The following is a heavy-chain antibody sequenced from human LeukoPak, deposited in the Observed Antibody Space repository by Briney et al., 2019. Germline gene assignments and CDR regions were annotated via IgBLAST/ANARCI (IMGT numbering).Heavy chain of an antibody. CDR1: GFTFSSYA. D-gene: IGHD3-22*01. Sequence: PGGSLRLSCAASGFTFSSYAMSWVRQAPGKGLEWVSAISGSGGSTYYADSVKGRFTISRDNSKNTLYLQMNSLRAEDTAVYYCAKVVSTDYYDSSGYYVTAYDAFDIWDQGTMVTVSS. V-gene: IGHV3-23*01. CDR2: ISGSGGST. J-gene: IGHJ3*02. CDR3: AKVVSTDYYDSSGYYVTAYDAFDI.